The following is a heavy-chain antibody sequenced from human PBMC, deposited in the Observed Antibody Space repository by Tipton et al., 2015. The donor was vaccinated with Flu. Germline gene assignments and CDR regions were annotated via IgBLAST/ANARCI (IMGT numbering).Heavy chain of an antibody. CDR3: AREFLFFGELSTAYYFDS. CDR2: MYVSGST. V-gene: IGHV4-4*07. Sequence: TLSLTCTVSGGSMSSFYWIWIRQPAGKGLEWIGRMYVSGSTKYNPSLKSRVTMSVDTSKNQFSLKLSSVTAADTAVYYCAREFLFFGELSTAYYFDSWGQGTLVTVSS. J-gene: IGHJ4*02. D-gene: IGHD3-16*01. CDR1: GGSMSSFY.